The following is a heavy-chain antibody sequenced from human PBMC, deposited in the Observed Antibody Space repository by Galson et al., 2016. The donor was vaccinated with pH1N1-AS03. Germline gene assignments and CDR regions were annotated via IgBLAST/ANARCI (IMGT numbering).Heavy chain of an antibody. D-gene: IGHD2-21*01. V-gene: IGHV5-51*01. J-gene: IGHJ3*02. CDR3: ARHRQSETYSEPFDI. CDR2: IDPRDSDA. CDR1: GYDFINYW. Sequence: QSGAEVKKPGESLKISCKASGYDFINYWIGWVRQMPGKGLEWMGVIDPRDSDARYSSSFQGQVTISADKSITTAHLQWGSLEASDTGMYFCARHRQSETYSEPFDIWGQWTMVTVSS.